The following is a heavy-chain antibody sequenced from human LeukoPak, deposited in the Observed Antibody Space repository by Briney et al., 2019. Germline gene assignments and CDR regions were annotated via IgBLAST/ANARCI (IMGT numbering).Heavy chain of an antibody. Sequence: SETLSLTCTVSGGSISSYYWSWIRQPPGKGLEWIGYIYYSGSTNYNPSLKSRVTISVDTSKNQFSLKLSSVTAADTAVYYCARLRNEVVAAEDYWGQGTLVTVSS. J-gene: IGHJ4*02. D-gene: IGHD2-15*01. CDR1: GGSISSYY. CDR2: IYYSGST. V-gene: IGHV4-59*08. CDR3: ARLRNEVVAAEDY.